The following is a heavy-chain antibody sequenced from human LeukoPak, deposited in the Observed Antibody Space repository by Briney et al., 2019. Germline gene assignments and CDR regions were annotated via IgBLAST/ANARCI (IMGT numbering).Heavy chain of an antibody. CDR2: ISGSGGST. J-gene: IGHJ4*02. D-gene: IGHD2-2*02. Sequence: GGSLRLSCAASGFTFSSYAMSWVRQAPGKGLEWVSTISGSGGSTYYADSVEGRFTISRDNSKNTLYLQMNSLRAEDTAVYYCAKFEPYCSSTSCYIDYWGQGTLVTVSS. V-gene: IGHV3-23*01. CDR1: GFTFSSYA. CDR3: AKFEPYCSSTSCYIDY.